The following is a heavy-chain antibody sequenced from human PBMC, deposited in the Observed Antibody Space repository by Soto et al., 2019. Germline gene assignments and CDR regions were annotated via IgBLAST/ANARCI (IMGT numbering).Heavy chain of an antibody. D-gene: IGHD6-13*01. J-gene: IGHJ4*02. CDR3: ARYRREAVAGYTLDN. CDR1: GGSISSGDYY. V-gene: IGHV4-30-4*02. Sequence: SETLSLTCTVSGGSISSGDYYWSWIRQPPGKGLEWIGYIYYSGSTNYNPSLKSRVTISEDTSKSQFSLKVNSMTAADTAVYYCARYRREAVAGYTLDNWGQGILVTVSS. CDR2: IYYSGST.